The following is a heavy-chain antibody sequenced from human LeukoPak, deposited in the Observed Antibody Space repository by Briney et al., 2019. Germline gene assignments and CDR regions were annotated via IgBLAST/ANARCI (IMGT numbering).Heavy chain of an antibody. CDR2: FYTSGST. V-gene: IGHV4-4*07. Sequence: SETLSLTCTVSGGSISSYYWSWLRQPAGKGLEWIGRFYTSGSTNYNPSLKSRVTMSVDKSKNQFSLKLNSVTAADTAVYYCARDSCSSTSCYNNWFDPWGQGTLVTVSS. CDR3: ARDSCSSTSCYNNWFDP. J-gene: IGHJ5*02. D-gene: IGHD2-2*02. CDR1: GGSISSYY.